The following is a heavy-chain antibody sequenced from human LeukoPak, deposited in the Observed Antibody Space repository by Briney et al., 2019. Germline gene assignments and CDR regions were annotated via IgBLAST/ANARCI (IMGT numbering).Heavy chain of an antibody. J-gene: IGHJ3*02. Sequence: PGGSLRLSCAASGFTFNSYGMHWVRQAPGKGLEWVAVISYDETNKYYADSVKGRFTISRDNSKNTLYPQMNSLRAEDTAVYYCAKDLLGRCIGTSCYVNAFDIWGQGTMVTVSS. CDR1: GFTFNSYG. V-gene: IGHV3-30*18. D-gene: IGHD2-2*01. CDR2: ISYDETNK. CDR3: AKDLLGRCIGTSCYVNAFDI.